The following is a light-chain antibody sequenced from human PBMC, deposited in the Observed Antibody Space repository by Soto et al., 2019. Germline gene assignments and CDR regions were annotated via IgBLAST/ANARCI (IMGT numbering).Light chain of an antibody. CDR2: GAS. Sequence: EIVMTQSPATLSVSPGERATLSCRASQSVSSNLAWYQQKPGQAPRLLIYGASTRATGIPARFSGSGSGTVFTLTISSLPAEDFAVYYCQQYNNRPWTFGQGTKVEIK. V-gene: IGKV3-15*01. J-gene: IGKJ1*01. CDR3: QQYNNRPWT. CDR1: QSVSSN.